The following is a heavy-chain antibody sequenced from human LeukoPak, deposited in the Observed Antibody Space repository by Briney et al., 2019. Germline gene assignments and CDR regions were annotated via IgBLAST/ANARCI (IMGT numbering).Heavy chain of an antibody. D-gene: IGHD2-15*01. CDR1: GFSFSSFW. CDR2: INSDGTTT. CDR3: ARDFEPHCSGGSCSAFDY. Sequence: GGSLRLSCAASGFSFSSFWMHWVRQVPGKGLVWVSGINSDGTTTGYADSVKGRFTISRDNAKNTVSLQMSSLRAEDTAVYYCARDFEPHCSGGSCSAFDYWGQGTLVTVSS. J-gene: IGHJ4*02. V-gene: IGHV3-74*01.